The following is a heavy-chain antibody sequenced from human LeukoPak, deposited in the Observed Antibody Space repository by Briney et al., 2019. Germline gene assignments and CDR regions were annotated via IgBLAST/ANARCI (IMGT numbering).Heavy chain of an antibody. CDR3: ARGPLIAAAGTW. V-gene: IGHV3-7*03. CDR2: INQDGTEK. J-gene: IGHJ4*02. CDR1: GFTFSSYW. D-gene: IGHD6-13*01. Sequence: GGSLRLSCAASGFTFSSYWMSWVRQAPGEGLEWVAKINQDGTEKAYVDSVRDRFTISRDNAKNSLFLQMNSLRAEDTAVYYCARGPLIAAAGTWWGQGTLVTVSS.